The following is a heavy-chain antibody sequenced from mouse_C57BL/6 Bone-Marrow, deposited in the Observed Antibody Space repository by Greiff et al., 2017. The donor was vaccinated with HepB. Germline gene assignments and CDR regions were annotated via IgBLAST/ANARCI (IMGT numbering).Heavy chain of an antibody. D-gene: IGHD1-2*01. J-gene: IGHJ2*01. CDR2: IDPETGGT. CDR3: TRSSLSGDY. CDR1: GYTFTDYE. Sequence: QVQLQQSRAELVRPGASVTLSCKASGYTFTDYEMHWVKQTPVHGLEWIGAIDPETGGTAYSQKFKGKAILTADKSSSTAYMELRSLTSEDSAVYYCTRSSLSGDYWGQGTTLTVSS. V-gene: IGHV1-15*01.